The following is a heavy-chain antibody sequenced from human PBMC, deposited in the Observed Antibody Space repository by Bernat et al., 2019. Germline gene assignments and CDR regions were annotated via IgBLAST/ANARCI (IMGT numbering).Heavy chain of an antibody. V-gene: IGHV3-23*04. CDR3: AKLSPYCTGGVCYTGGIDY. CDR1: GFTFSSYA. Sequence: VQLVESGGGVVQPGRSLRLSCAASGFTFSSYAMSWVRQAPGKGLEWVSAISGSGGSTYYADSVKGRFTISRDNSKNTLYLQMNSLRAEDTAVYYCAKLSPYCTGGVCYTGGIDYWGQGTLVTVSS. CDR2: ISGSGGST. J-gene: IGHJ4*02. D-gene: IGHD2-8*02.